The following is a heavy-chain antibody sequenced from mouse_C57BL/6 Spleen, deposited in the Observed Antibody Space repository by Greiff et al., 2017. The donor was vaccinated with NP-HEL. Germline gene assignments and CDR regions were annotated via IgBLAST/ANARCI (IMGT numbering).Heavy chain of an antibody. CDR2: IDPSDSYT. Sequence: QVQLKQPGAELVMPGASVKLSCKASGYTFTSYWMHWVKQRPGQGLEWIGEIDPSDSYTNYNQKFKGKSTLTVDKSSSTAYMQLSSLTSEDSAVYYCARRSHDYDYEDFDVWGTGTTVTVSS. D-gene: IGHD2-4*01. V-gene: IGHV1-69*01. CDR1: GYTFTSYW. J-gene: IGHJ1*03. CDR3: ARRSHDYDYEDFDV.